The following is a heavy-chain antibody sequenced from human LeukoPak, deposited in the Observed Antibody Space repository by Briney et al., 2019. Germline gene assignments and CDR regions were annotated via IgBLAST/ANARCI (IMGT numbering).Heavy chain of an antibody. D-gene: IGHD2-2*01. Sequence: ASVNVSCKASGYTFTGYYMHWVRQAPGQGLEWMRWINPNSGGTNYAQKFQGRVTMTRDTSISTAYMELSRLRSDDTAVYYCARGRTPNIVVVPAAIYYWGQGTLVTVSS. CDR3: ARGRTPNIVVVPAAIYY. CDR1: GYTFTGYY. CDR2: INPNSGGT. V-gene: IGHV1-2*02. J-gene: IGHJ4*02.